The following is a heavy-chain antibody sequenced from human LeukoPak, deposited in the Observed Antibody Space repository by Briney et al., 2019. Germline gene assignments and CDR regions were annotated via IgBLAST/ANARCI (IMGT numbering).Heavy chain of an antibody. V-gene: IGHV1-3*01. CDR1: GYTFTSYA. J-gene: IGHJ4*02. CDR3: ARVAGGLGELSLAYYFDY. D-gene: IGHD3-16*02. CDR2: INAGNGNT. Sequence: ASVKVSCKASGYTFTSYAMHWVRQAPGQRPEWMGWINAGNGNTKYSQKFQGRVTITRDTSASTAYMELSSLRSEDTAVYYCARVAGGLGELSLAYYFDYWGQGTLVTVSS.